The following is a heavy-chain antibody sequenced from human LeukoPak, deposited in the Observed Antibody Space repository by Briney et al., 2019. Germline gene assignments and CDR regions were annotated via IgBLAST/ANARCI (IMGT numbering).Heavy chain of an antibody. D-gene: IGHD1-1*01. V-gene: IGHV3-7*01. CDR2: INQDGSEK. J-gene: IGHJ4*02. Sequence: SGGSLRLSCAASGFTFSSYWMSWVRQAPGKGLEWVVNINQDGSEKYYVDSVKGRFTISRDNAENSLSLQMNSLRAEDTAVYYCARGKTTSGMSAGYWGQGTLVTVSP. CDR3: ARGKTTSGMSAGY. CDR1: GFTFSSYW.